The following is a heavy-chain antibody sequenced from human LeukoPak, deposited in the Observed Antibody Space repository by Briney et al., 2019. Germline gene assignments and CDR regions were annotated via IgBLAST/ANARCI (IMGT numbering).Heavy chain of an antibody. CDR3: AKYLFYYGDYRDAFDI. CDR1: GFTVANNY. V-gene: IGHV3-53*01. D-gene: IGHD4-17*01. J-gene: IGHJ3*02. CDR2: IYTAVST. Sequence: PGRSPRPSCAASGFTVANNYMSWVRLAPGKGLQWVSLIYTAVSTYYTDSVKGRFTISRDASKNTLYLQMNSLSAEDTAVYYCAKYLFYYGDYRDAFDIWGPGTMVTVSS.